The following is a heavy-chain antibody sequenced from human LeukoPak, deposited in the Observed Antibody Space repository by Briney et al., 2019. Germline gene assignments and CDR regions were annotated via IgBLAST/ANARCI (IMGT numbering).Heavy chain of an antibody. V-gene: IGHV4-4*07. CDR2: IYTSGST. Sequence: SETLSLTCTVSGGSISSYYWSWIRQPAGKGLEWIGRIYTSGSTNYNPPLKSRVTMSVDTSKNQFSLKLSSVTAADTAVYYCARGGYYDFWSGPPGGPYYFDYWGQGTLVTVSS. CDR1: GGSISSYY. J-gene: IGHJ4*02. CDR3: ARGGYYDFWSGPPGGPYYFDY. D-gene: IGHD3-3*01.